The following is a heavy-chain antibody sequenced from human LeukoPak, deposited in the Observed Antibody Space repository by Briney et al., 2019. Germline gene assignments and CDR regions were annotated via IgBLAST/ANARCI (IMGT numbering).Heavy chain of an antibody. CDR2: INPNSGNT. CDR1: GYFFTSYG. Sequence: GASVKVSCKTSGYFFTSYGITWVRQAPGQGLEWMGWINPNSGNTGYAQEFQGRVTITRDASTTTAYMELSSLRSEDTAVYYCARVDGSADYWGQGTLVTVSS. V-gene: IGHV1-8*03. D-gene: IGHD1-26*01. CDR3: ARVDGSADY. J-gene: IGHJ4*02.